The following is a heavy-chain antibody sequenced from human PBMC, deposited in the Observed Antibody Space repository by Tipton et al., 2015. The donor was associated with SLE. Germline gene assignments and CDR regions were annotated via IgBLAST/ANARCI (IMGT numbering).Heavy chain of an antibody. Sequence: SLRLSCIASGFTFSNFGMSWVRQAPGKGLEWVSVITTSGDDTYYADSVKGRFTISRDNSKNTLYLQMNSLRVEYTALYYCGKDSTTGWVVDCWVHGTLVTVSS. D-gene: IGHD6-19*01. V-gene: IGHV3-23*01. CDR3: GKDSTTGWVVDC. CDR1: GFTFSNFG. CDR2: ITTSGDDT. J-gene: IGHJ4*01.